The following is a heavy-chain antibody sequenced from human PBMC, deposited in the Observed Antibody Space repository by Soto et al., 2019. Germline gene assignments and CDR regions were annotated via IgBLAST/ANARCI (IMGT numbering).Heavy chain of an antibody. V-gene: IGHV3-48*03. CDR1: GFTVSSYE. D-gene: IGHD3-3*01. J-gene: IGHJ6*02. CDR2: ISSSGSTI. Sequence: XESLRLACAASGFTVSSYEMNWVRQAPGKGLEWVSYISSSGSTIYYADSVKGRFTISRDNAKNSLYLQMNSLRAEDTAVYYCAAGLENYYYYGMDVWGQGTTVTVSS. CDR3: AAGLENYYYYGMDV.